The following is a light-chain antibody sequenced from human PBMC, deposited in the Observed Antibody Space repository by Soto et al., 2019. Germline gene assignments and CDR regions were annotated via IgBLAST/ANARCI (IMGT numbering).Light chain of an antibody. V-gene: IGKV3-20*01. CDR2: GAS. Sequence: EIVLTQSPGTLSLSPGERATLSCRASQSVSSSYLAWYHQKPGQAPRLLIYGASSRATGIPDRFSGSGSGTDFTLTISRLEPEDFAVYYCQQYGSSPYTFGPGTKLEIK. J-gene: IGKJ2*01. CDR3: QQYGSSPYT. CDR1: QSVSSSY.